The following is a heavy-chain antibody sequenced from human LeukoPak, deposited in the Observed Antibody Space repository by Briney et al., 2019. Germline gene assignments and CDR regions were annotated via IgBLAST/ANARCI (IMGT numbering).Heavy chain of an antibody. CDR1: GFTFNKYN. Sequence: PGGPLRLSCAASGFTFNKYNMNWVRQAPGKGLEWVSSIAPKDEWTYYADSVKGRFTMSRDNSKSTLYLQMNSLRAEDTAMYYCAKDRISGDGDLHLDYWGQGTLVTVSS. V-gene: IGHV3-23*01. J-gene: IGHJ4*02. D-gene: IGHD4-17*01. CDR2: IAPKDEWT. CDR3: AKDRISGDGDLHLDY.